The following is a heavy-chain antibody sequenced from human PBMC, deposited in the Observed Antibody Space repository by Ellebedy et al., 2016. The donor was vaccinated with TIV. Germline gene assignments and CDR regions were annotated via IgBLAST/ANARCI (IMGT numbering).Heavy chain of an antibody. CDR3: ARGRAAVPFDP. V-gene: IGHV4-59*12. Sequence: MPSETLSLTCTVSGGSITTYFWSWIRQPPGKGLEWIGYIHYSGSTNSNPSLKSRVTISVDTSKNHFSLRLSSVTAADTAVYYCARGRAAVPFDPWGQGTLVTVSS. J-gene: IGHJ5*02. D-gene: IGHD6-13*01. CDR2: IHYSGST. CDR1: GGSITTYF.